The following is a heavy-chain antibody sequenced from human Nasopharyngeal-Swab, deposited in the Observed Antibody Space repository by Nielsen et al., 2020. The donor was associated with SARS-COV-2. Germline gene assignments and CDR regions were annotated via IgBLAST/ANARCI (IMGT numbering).Heavy chain of an antibody. CDR1: GFRDYS. CDR2: ISSSRSDI. Sequence: GESLKISCVDSGFRDYSMNLVRQAPGQGLEWVSSISSSRSDIYYADSVKGRFTISRDNAKNSLYLQMNNLRAEDTAVYYCARGYCSSGSCYAKHYGMDVWGQGTTVTVSS. J-gene: IGHJ6*02. CDR3: ARGYCSSGSCYAKHYGMDV. D-gene: IGHD2-15*01. V-gene: IGHV3-21*01.